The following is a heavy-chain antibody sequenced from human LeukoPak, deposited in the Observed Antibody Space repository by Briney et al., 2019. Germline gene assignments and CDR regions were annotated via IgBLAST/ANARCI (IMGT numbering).Heavy chain of an antibody. J-gene: IGHJ4*02. CDR3: ARVLVVVPAARKGFDY. Sequence: GGSLRLSCAASGFTFSSYSMNWVRQAPGKGLEWVSSISSSSSYIYYADSVKGRFTISRDNAKNSLYLQMNSLRAEDTAVYYCARVLVVVPAARKGFDYWGQGTLVTVSS. V-gene: IGHV3-21*01. CDR2: ISSSSSYI. D-gene: IGHD2-2*01. CDR1: GFTFSSYS.